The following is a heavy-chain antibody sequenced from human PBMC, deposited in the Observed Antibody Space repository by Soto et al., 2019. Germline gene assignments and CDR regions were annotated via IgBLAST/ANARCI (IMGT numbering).Heavy chain of an antibody. CDR3: ANRPLRGSYPHLSFVP. Sequence: PGGSLRLSCAASGFTFSSYAMSWVRQAPGKGLEWVSAISGSGGSTYYADSVKGRFTISRDNSKNTLYLQMNSLRAEDTAVYYCANRPLRGSYPHLSFVPWCQGTLVTVFS. J-gene: IGHJ5*02. CDR2: ISGSGGST. V-gene: IGHV3-23*01. CDR1: GFTFSSYA. D-gene: IGHD1-26*01.